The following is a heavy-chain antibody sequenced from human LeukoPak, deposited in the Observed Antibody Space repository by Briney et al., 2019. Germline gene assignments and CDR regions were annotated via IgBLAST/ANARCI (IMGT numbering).Heavy chain of an antibody. CDR2: ISGYDANT. CDR3: ARGGDGDILTGLVFDY. Sequence: ASVKVSCKASGYTFTNYTISWLRQAPGQGLVWMGWISGYDANTNCAQKLQGRVTMTTDTSTSTAYMELRSLRSDDTAVYYCARGGDGDILTGLVFDYWGQGTLVTVSS. J-gene: IGHJ4*02. D-gene: IGHD3-9*01. CDR1: GYTFTNYT. V-gene: IGHV1-18*01.